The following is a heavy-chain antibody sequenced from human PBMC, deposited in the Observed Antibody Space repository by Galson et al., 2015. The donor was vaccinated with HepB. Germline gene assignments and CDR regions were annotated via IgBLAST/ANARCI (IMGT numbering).Heavy chain of an antibody. CDR2: ISGSSGYT. D-gene: IGHD6-13*01. V-gene: IGHV3-11*06. CDR3: ARSGSNSDLDY. CDR1: GFTFSDYY. Sequence: SLRLSCAASGFTFSDYYMSWIRQAPGKGLEWVSYISGSSGYTNYADSVKGRFTISRDNAKNSLYLQINSLRAEDTAIYYCARSGSNSDLDYWGQGTLVSVSS. J-gene: IGHJ4*02.